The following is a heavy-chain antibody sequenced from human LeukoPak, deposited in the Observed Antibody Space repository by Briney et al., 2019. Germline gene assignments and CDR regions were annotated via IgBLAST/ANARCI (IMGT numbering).Heavy chain of an antibody. CDR2: IYNSGST. J-gene: IGHJ6*03. D-gene: IGHD2-8*01. Sequence: SETLSLTCTVSGGSISSYYWSWIRQPPGKGLEWIGYIYNSGSTNYNPSLKSRVTISVDTSKNQFSLKLSSVTAADTAVYYCARDFSPRTKYYYMDVWGKGTTVTVSS. CDR3: ARDFSPRTKYYYMDV. V-gene: IGHV4-59*01. CDR1: GGSISSYY.